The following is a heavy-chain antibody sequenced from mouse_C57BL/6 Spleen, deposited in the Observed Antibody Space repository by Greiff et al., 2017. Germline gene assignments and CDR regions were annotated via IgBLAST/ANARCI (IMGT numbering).Heavy chain of an antibody. V-gene: IGHV1-69*01. D-gene: IGHD2-5*01. CDR3: ARGDYSNYFYYFDY. CDR1: GYTFTSYW. Sequence: VQLQQPGAELVMPGASVKLSCKASGYTFTSYWMHWVKQRPGQGLEWIGEIDPSDSYTNYNQKFKGKSTLTVDKSSSTAYMQLSSLTSEDSAVYYCARGDYSNYFYYFDYWGQGTTLTVSS. J-gene: IGHJ2*01. CDR2: IDPSDSYT.